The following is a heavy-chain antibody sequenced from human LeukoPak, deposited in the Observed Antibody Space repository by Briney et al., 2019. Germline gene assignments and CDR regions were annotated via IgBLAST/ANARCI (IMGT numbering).Heavy chain of an antibody. D-gene: IGHD4-17*01. V-gene: IGHV4-30-2*01. Sequence: KPSQTLSLTCAVSGGSISSGGYSWSWIRQPPGKGLEWIGYIYHSGSTYYNPSLKSRVTISVDRSKNQFSLKLSSVTAADTAVYYCARGGWGPTVTPLRYWGQGTLVTVSS. CDR3: ARGGWGPTVTPLRY. J-gene: IGHJ4*02. CDR2: IYHSGST. CDR1: GGSISSGGYS.